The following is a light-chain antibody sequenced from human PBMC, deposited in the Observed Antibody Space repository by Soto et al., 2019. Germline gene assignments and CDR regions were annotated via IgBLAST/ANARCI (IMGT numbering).Light chain of an antibody. V-gene: IGKV4-1*01. CDR3: QQYYTTPRT. CDR2: WAS. Sequence: EIVLTQSPGTLSLSPGERATLSCRASQSLSSNYFAWYQQKPGQPPKLLIYWASTRESGVPVRFSGSGSGTDFTLTIRGLQAQDVAVYYCQQYYTTPRTFGRGTKLEI. CDR1: QSLSSNY. J-gene: IGKJ2*01.